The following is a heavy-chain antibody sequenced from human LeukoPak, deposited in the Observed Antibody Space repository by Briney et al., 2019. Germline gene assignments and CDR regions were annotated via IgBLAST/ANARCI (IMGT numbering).Heavy chain of an antibody. D-gene: IGHD1-26*01. CDR3: AKDTEYSGSYYFDY. CDR1: GFTFDDYA. Sequence: PGRSLRLSCAASGFTFDDYAMHWVRQAPGKGLEWVSGISWNSGSIGYADSVKGRFTISRDNAKNSLYLQMNSLRAEDTALYYCAKDTEYSGSYYFDYWGQGTLVTVSS. J-gene: IGHJ4*02. V-gene: IGHV3-9*01. CDR2: ISWNSGSI.